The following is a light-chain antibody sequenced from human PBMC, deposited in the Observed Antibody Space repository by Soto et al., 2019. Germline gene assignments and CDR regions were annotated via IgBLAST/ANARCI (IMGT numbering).Light chain of an antibody. V-gene: IGKV3-20*01. CDR1: QSVSSSY. CDR2: GAS. Sequence: EIVLTQSPGTLSLSPGERATLSCRASQSVSSSYLAWYQQKPGQAPRLLFYGASSRATGIPDRFSGSGSGTDFTLTISRLEPEDSAVYYCQQYGTSPQTFGQVTRLEIK. J-gene: IGKJ5*01. CDR3: QQYGTSPQT.